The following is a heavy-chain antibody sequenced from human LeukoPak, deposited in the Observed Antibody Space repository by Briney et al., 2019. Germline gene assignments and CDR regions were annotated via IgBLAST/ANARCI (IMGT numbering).Heavy chain of an antibody. Sequence: GGSLRLSCAASGFTFSDYYMSWIRRAPGKGLEWVSYISNTGITRHYADSVKGRFTISRDNAKNSLYLQMDSLRAEDTAVYYCARSGVAGTWAIDYWGQGTLVTVSS. CDR2: ISNTGITR. V-gene: IGHV3-11*04. CDR3: ARSGVAGTWAIDY. D-gene: IGHD6-19*01. J-gene: IGHJ4*02. CDR1: GFTFSDYY.